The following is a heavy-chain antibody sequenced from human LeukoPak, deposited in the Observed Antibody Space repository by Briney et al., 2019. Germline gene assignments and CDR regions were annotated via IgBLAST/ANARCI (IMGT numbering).Heavy chain of an antibody. D-gene: IGHD3-22*01. CDR1: GYTFTSYG. V-gene: IGHV1-18*01. CDR3: ARDLPIDYYYDSSGSTAGFDY. J-gene: IGHJ4*02. CDR2: ISAYNGNT. Sequence: ASVKVSCKASGYTFTSYGISWVRQAPGQGLESMGWISAYNGNTKYAQKLQGRVTMTTDTSTSTAYMELRSLRSDDSAVYYCARDLPIDYYYDSSGSTAGFDYWGQGTLVTVSS.